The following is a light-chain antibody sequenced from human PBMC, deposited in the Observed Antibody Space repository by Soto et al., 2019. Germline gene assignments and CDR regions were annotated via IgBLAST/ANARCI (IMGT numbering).Light chain of an antibody. V-gene: IGKV1-39*01. Sequence: DIPVTQSPLSLSASVGDTVTITCRASQSISNYLNWYQQKGGRAPKLLIYAASTLQSGVPSRFSGSGSGTDFTLTISSLQPEDIASYYCQQSYSTPRTFGPGTKVDIK. CDR2: AAS. J-gene: IGKJ3*01. CDR3: QQSYSTPRT. CDR1: QSISNY.